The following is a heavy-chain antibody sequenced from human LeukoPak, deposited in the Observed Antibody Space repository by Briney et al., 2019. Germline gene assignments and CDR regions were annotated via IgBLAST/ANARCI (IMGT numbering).Heavy chain of an antibody. CDR3: ARGHSYNSAFDAFDI. V-gene: IGHV1-8*02. D-gene: IGHD6-19*01. J-gene: IGHJ3*02. CDR2: MNPNSGNT. CDR1: GYTFTGYY. Sequence: ASVKVSCKASGYTFTGYYMHWVRQATGQGLEWMGWMNPNSGNTACAQNFQGRVTMTRNTSISTAYMELSSLRSDDTAVYYCARGHSYNSAFDAFDIWGQGTMVTVSS.